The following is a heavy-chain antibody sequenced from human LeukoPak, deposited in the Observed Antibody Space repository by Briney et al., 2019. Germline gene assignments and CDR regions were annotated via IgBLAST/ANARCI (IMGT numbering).Heavy chain of an antibody. CDR3: ARSGWYNFAGAPFDP. J-gene: IGHJ5*02. CDR2: MNPNSGNT. CDR1: GYTFTSYD. D-gene: IGHD6-19*01. Sequence: ASVKVSCKASGYTFTSYDINWVRQATGQGLEWMGWMNPNSGNTGYAQKFQGRVTITRNTSISTAYMELSSLRSEDTAVYYCARSGWYNFAGAPFDPWGQGTLVTVSS. V-gene: IGHV1-8*03.